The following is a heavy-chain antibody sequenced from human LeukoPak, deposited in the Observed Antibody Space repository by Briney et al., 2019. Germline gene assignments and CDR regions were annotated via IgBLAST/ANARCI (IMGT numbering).Heavy chain of an antibody. D-gene: IGHD3-10*01. CDR3: ARVCGNPTGRNWFDP. Sequence: PSETLSLTCAGYGGSFSGYYWSWIRQPPGKGLEWIGEINHSGSTNYNPSLKSRVTISVDTSKNQFSLKLSSVTAADTAVYYCARVCGNPTGRNWFDPWGQGTLVTVSS. V-gene: IGHV4-34*01. CDR1: GGSFSGYY. J-gene: IGHJ5*02. CDR2: INHSGST.